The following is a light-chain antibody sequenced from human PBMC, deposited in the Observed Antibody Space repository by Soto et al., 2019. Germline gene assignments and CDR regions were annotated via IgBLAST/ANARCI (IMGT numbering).Light chain of an antibody. V-gene: IGLV1-44*01. CDR3: QTWGTAIRVV. J-gene: IGLJ2*01. CDR2: TDF. CDR1: GSNIRRNN. Sequence: QSVLTQPPSASGTPGQRVTISCSGGGSNIRRNNVNWYQQLPGTAPRLLIYTDFKRPAGVPDRFSASKSGTSASLAISGLQSEDEADYYCQTWGTAIRVVFGGGTKLTVL.